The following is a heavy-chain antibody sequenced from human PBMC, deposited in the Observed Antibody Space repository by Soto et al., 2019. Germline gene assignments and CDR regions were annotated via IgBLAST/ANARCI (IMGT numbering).Heavy chain of an antibody. J-gene: IGHJ4*02. CDR1: GGSISSSSYY. CDR3: ARHLGSSGYPFDY. V-gene: IGHV4-39*01. D-gene: IGHD3-22*01. Sequence: SETLSLTCIVSGGSISSSSYYWGWIRQPPGKGLEWIGSIYYSGSTYYNPSLKSRVTISVDTSKNQFSLKLSSVTAADTAVYYCARHLGSSGYPFDYWGQGTLVTVSS. CDR2: IYYSGST.